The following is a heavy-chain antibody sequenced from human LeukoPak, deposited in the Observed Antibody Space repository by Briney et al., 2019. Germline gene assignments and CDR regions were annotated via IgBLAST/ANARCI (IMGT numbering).Heavy chain of an antibody. Sequence: GGSLRLSCAASGFTFSSYAMHWVRQAPGKGLEYVSAISSNGGSTYYANSVKGRFTISRDNAKNSLYLQMNSLRAEDTALYYCVVGAAGEFFYWGQGTLVTVSS. CDR1: GFTFSSYA. CDR2: ISSNGGST. D-gene: IGHD1-26*01. CDR3: VVGAAGEFFY. J-gene: IGHJ4*02. V-gene: IGHV3-64*01.